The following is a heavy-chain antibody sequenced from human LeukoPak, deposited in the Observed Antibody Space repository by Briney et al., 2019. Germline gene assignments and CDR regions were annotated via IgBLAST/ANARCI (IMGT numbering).Heavy chain of an antibody. Sequence: PGGSLRLSCAASGFTFSTYNMNWVRQAPGKGLEWVSSVSTSSSYIYYADSVKGRFTISRDNAKNSLSLQMNSLRAEDTAVYYCARVLTYYYYGSGSYLAGMDVWGKGTTVTISS. CDR2: VSTSSSYI. CDR3: ARVLTYYYYGSGSYLAGMDV. D-gene: IGHD3-10*01. V-gene: IGHV3-21*01. J-gene: IGHJ6*04. CDR1: GFTFSTYN.